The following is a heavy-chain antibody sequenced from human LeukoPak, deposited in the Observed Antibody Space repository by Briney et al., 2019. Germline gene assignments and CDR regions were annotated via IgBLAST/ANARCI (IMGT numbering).Heavy chain of an antibody. CDR2: IIPIFGIA. CDR3: ARDLGLYCSSTSCYMY. CDR1: GGTFSSYA. D-gene: IGHD2-2*02. Sequence: SVKVSCKASGGTFSSYAISWVRQAPGQGLEWMGRIIPIFGIANYAQKFQGRVTITADKSTSTAYMELSSLRSEDTAVYYCARDLGLYCSSTSCYMYWGQGTLVTVS. V-gene: IGHV1-69*04. J-gene: IGHJ4*02.